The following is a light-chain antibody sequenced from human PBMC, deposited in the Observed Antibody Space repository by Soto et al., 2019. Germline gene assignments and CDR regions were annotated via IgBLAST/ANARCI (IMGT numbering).Light chain of an antibody. Sequence: SYALTQPPSVSVAPGQTARITCGGNNIETKSVHWYQQKPGQAPVLVVHDDSDRPSGIPARFSGSNSGNTATLTISGVEVGDEADYHCHVWDSSSDHPVFGGGTQLTVL. CDR3: HVWDSSSDHPV. CDR2: DDS. J-gene: IGLJ2*01. CDR1: NIETKS. V-gene: IGLV3-21*02.